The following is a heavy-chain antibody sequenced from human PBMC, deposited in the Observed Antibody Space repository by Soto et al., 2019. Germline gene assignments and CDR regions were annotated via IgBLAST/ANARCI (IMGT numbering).Heavy chain of an antibody. CDR2: IYHSGIT. Sequence: PSETLSLTCSVSGGSITKYFWSWIRQPPGKGLEWIGFIYHSGITNYNPSLMSRVAISVDTPKNQFSLKLTSVTAADTAVYYCARSIAVAGPFDYWGQGTMVTVYS. J-gene: IGHJ4*02. V-gene: IGHV4-59*01. CDR3: ARSIAVAGPFDY. D-gene: IGHD6-19*01. CDR1: GGSITKYF.